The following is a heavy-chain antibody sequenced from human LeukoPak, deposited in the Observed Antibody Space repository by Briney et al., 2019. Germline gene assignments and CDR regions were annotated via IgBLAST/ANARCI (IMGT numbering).Heavy chain of an antibody. Sequence: SETLSLTCAVSGGSISSIYWSWIRQPAGKGLEWIGRVYSSGSTNANPSLTNYNPSLKGRVTMSADTSNNQFSLRLTSVTAADTAVYYCARVSWDSKYYDMLDWYFDLWGRGTLVIVSS. CDR1: GGSISSIY. D-gene: IGHD3-9*01. CDR3: ARVSWDSKYYDMLDWYFDL. CDR2: VYSSGSTNANPSLT. V-gene: IGHV4-4*07. J-gene: IGHJ2*01.